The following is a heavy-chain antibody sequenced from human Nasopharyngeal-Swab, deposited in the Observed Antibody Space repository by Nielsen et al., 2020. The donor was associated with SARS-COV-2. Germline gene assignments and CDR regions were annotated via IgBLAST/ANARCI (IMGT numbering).Heavy chain of an antibody. V-gene: IGHV3-7*01. J-gene: IGHJ3*02. CDR3: VRDESGAFDI. D-gene: IGHD3-10*01. CDR1: GFTSTTYS. Sequence: GESLKISCAASGFTSTTYSMTWVRQAPGQGLEWVANVKQDGGEKFYLDSVKGRFTISRDNAKSSLYLQMTSLRAEDTAVYYCVRDESGAFDIWGQGTMVTVSS. CDR2: VKQDGGEK.